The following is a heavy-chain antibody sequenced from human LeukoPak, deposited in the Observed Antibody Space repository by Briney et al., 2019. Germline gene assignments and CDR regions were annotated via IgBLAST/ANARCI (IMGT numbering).Heavy chain of an antibody. D-gene: IGHD3-10*01. CDR3: HALWSGELSRDY. V-gene: IGHV3-21*01. CDR1: GFTFSSYS. CDR2: ISSSSSYI. Sequence: GGSLRLSCAASGFTFSSYSMNWVRQVPGKGLEWVSSISSSSSYIYYADSVKGRFTISRDNAKNSLYLQMNSLRAEDTAVYYCHALWSGELSRDYWGQGTLVTVSS. J-gene: IGHJ4*02.